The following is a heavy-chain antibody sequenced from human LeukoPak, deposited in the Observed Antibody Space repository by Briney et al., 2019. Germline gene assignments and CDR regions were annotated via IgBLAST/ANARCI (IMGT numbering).Heavy chain of an antibody. D-gene: IGHD6-19*01. Sequence: PGGSLRLSCAASGFTFSSYSMNWVRQAPGKGLEWVSRIYSDGSSTTYADSVKGRFTISRDNAKNTLYLQMSSLRVEDTAVYYCARTFGSGRYPGDWFDPWGQGTLVTVSS. CDR1: GFTFSSYS. J-gene: IGHJ5*02. CDR2: IYSDGSST. CDR3: ARTFGSGRYPGDWFDP. V-gene: IGHV3-74*01.